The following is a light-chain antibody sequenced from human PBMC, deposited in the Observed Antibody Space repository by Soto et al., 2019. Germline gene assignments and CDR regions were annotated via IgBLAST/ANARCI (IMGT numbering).Light chain of an antibody. Sequence: QSVLTQPPSVSPAPGQKVTISCSGSSSNIGNNYVSWYQQLPGTAPKLLIYEDNKRPSGIPDRFSGSKSGTSATLRITGLQTGDEADYYCGTWDSSLSAGVFGGGTKLTVL. CDR2: EDN. CDR1: SSNIGNNY. V-gene: IGLV1-51*02. CDR3: GTWDSSLSAGV. J-gene: IGLJ2*01.